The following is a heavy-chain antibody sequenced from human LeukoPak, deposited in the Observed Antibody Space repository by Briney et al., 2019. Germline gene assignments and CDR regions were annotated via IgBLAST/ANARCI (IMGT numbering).Heavy chain of an antibody. CDR1: GLTFSSYG. V-gene: IGHV3-33*01. CDR3: ARAPISEGIVVVTEPIFDY. D-gene: IGHD3-22*01. J-gene: IGHJ4*02. CDR2: IWYDGSNK. Sequence: GGSLRLSCAASGLTFSSYGMHWVRQAPGKGLEWVAVIWYDGSNKYYADSVKGRFTISRDNSKNTLYLQVNSLRAEDTAVYYCARAPISEGIVVVTEPIFDYWGQGTLVTVSS.